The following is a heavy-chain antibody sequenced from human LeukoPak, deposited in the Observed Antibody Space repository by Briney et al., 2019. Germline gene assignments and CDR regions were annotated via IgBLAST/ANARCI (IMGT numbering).Heavy chain of an antibody. CDR2: INHSGST. D-gene: IGHD3-22*01. CDR3: ARHGYYDSSGFSQDYYYYYMDV. J-gene: IGHJ6*03. V-gene: IGHV4-34*01. Sequence: SETLSLTCAVYGGSFSGYYWSWIRQPPGKGLEWIGEINHSGSTNYNPSLKSRVTISVDTSKNQFSLKLSSVTAADTAVYCCARHGYYDSSGFSQDYYYYYMDVWGKGTTVTISS. CDR1: GGSFSGYY.